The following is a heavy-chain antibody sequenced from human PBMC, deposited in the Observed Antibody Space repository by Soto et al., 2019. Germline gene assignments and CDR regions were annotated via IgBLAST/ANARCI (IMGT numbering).Heavy chain of an antibody. CDR2: INGDGSEK. V-gene: IGHV3-7*01. J-gene: IGHJ3*02. D-gene: IGHD3-22*01. Sequence: GGSLRLSCAASGFTFTNYWMTWVRQAPGKGLEWVANINGDGSEKYYGDSVKGRFTISRDNAKNSLYLQMNSLRGEDTAVYYCARDSGETYFYDSSGYPYDVFDIWGQGSLVTVSS. CDR3: ARDSGETYFYDSSGYPYDVFDI. CDR1: GFTFTNYW.